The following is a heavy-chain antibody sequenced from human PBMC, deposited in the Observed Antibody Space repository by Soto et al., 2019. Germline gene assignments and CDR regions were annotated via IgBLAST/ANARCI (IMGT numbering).Heavy chain of an antibody. CDR3: VKDLSFTIFGVVIFDY. V-gene: IGHV3-64D*08. CDR2: INNNGVSR. CDR1: GFTFSSYA. D-gene: IGHD3-3*01. Sequence: PGGSLRLSCSASGFTFSSYALHWVRQAPGKGLEYVSAINNNGVSRYYADSVKGRFTISRDNSKNTLYLQMSSLRAEDTAVYYCVKDLSFTIFGVVIFDYWGQGTRVTVSS. J-gene: IGHJ4*02.